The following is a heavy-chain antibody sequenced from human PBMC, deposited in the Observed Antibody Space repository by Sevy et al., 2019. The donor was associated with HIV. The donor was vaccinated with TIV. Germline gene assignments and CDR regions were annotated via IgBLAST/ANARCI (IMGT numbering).Heavy chain of an antibody. J-gene: IGHJ6*03. D-gene: IGHD2-2*02. CDR1: GGTFSSYA. V-gene: IGHV1-69*06. CDR2: IIPIFGTA. CDR3: ARAYRPATAIPYYYYYYMDV. Sequence: ASVKVSCKASGGTFSSYAISWVRQAPGQGLEWMGGIIPIFGTANYAQKFQGRVTITADKSTSTAYMELSSLRSEDTAVYYCARAYRPATAIPYYYYYYMDVWGKWTTVTASS.